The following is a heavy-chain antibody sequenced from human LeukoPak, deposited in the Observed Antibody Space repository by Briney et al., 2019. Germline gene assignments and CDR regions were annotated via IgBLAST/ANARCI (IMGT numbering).Heavy chain of an antibody. V-gene: IGHV3-21*01. CDR3: ARSAPAASGTGPMDV. J-gene: IGHJ6*03. CDR1: GFTFSSYA. D-gene: IGHD6-13*01. Sequence: GGSLRLSCAASGFTFSSYAMSWVRQAPGKGLEWVSSISTSSSYINYADSVEGRFTISRDDAKNSLYLQMNSLRAEDTAVYYCARSAPAASGTGPMDVWGKGTTVTVSS. CDR2: ISTSSSYI.